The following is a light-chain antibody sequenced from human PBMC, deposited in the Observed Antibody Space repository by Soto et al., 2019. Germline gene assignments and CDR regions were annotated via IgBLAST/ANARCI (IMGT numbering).Light chain of an antibody. CDR1: QRVSSIY. CDR3: QQHGSSPPYT. CDR2: GAS. Sequence: EIVLTQSPGTLSLSPGERATLSCRASQRVSSIYLAWYQQKPGQAPRLLIYGASSRATGIPDRFSGSGSGIDFTLTISRLEPEDFAVYYCQQHGSSPPYTFGQGTKLEIK. J-gene: IGKJ2*01. V-gene: IGKV3-20*01.